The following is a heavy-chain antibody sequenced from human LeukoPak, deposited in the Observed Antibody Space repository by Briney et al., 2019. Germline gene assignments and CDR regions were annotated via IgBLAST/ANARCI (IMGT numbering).Heavy chain of an antibody. CDR1: GGSISSYY. D-gene: IGHD2-15*01. CDR2: IYTSRST. CDR3: ARDLNAYCSGGSCYFDYYGMDV. V-gene: IGHV4-4*07. Sequence: SETLSLTCTVSGGSISSYYWSWIRQPAGKGLEWIGRIYTSRSTNYNPSLKSRVTMSVDTSKNQFSLKLSSVTAADTAVYYCARDLNAYCSGGSCYFDYYGMDVWGQGTTVTVSS. J-gene: IGHJ6*02.